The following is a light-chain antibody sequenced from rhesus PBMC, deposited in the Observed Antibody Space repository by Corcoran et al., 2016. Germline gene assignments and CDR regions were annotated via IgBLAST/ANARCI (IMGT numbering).Light chain of an antibody. Sequence: DIQMTQSPSSLSASVGDTVTITCRASQGISSYLNWFQQKPGKAPKLLIYAASSLESGVPSRFSGSGSVTEFTLPISSLQPEDFAAYYCLQHNSYPLTFGGGTKVEIK. J-gene: IGKJ4*01. CDR2: AAS. CDR1: QGISSY. V-gene: IGKV1-28*01. CDR3: LQHNSYPLT.